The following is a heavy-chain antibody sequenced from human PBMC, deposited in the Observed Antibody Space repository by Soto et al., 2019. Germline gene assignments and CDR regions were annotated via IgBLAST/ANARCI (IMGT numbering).Heavy chain of an antibody. CDR1: GGSISSGGYY. Sequence: SETLCLTWTVSGGSISSGGYYWSWIRQHPGKGLEWIGYIYYSGSTYYNPSLKSRVTISVDTSKNQFSLKLSSVTAADTAVYYCARESYGDYRALDYWGQGTLVTVSS. J-gene: IGHJ4*02. CDR3: ARESYGDYRALDY. V-gene: IGHV4-31*02. CDR2: IYYSGST. D-gene: IGHD4-17*01.